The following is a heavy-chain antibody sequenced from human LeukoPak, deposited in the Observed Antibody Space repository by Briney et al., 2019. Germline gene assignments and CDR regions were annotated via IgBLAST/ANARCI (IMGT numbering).Heavy chain of an antibody. CDR1: GGSVDTYY. CDR3: AREGWELPRTFDI. Sequence: SETLSLTCTVSGGSVDTYYWSWIRQPPGKGLEWIGYIHYSGSTNNNPSLKSRVSISVDTSKNLFSLKLGSVTAADTAVYYCAREGWELPRTFDIWGQGTMVTVSS. D-gene: IGHD1-26*01. V-gene: IGHV4-59*02. J-gene: IGHJ3*02. CDR2: IHYSGST.